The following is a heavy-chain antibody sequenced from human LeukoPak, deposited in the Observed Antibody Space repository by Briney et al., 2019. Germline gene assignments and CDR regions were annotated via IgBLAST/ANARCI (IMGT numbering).Heavy chain of an antibody. J-gene: IGHJ4*02. CDR3: AKSSGYSYGSGYSFDY. CDR1: GFTFSSYA. D-gene: IGHD5-18*01. Sequence: GGSLRLSCAASGFTFSSYAMSWVRQAPGKGLEWVSANSGSGGSAYYADSVKGRFTISRDTSKNTMYLKMNSLRAEDTAVYYCAKSSGYSYGSGYSFDYWGQGTLVAVSS. V-gene: IGHV3-23*01. CDR2: NSGSGGSA.